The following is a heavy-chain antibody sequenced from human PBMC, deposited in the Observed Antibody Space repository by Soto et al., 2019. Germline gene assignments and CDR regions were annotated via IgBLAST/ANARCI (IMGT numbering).Heavy chain of an antibody. V-gene: IGHV1-8*01. D-gene: IGHD3-22*01. Sequence: ASVKVSCKASGYTFTSYDINWVRQATGQGLEWMGWMNPNTGNTGYAQKFQGRVTMTGITSISTAYMELSSLRSEDTAVYYCAIGSGYPIFDYWGQGARGAVSS. CDR1: GYTFTSYD. J-gene: IGHJ4*02. CDR3: AIGSGYPIFDY. CDR2: MNPNTGNT.